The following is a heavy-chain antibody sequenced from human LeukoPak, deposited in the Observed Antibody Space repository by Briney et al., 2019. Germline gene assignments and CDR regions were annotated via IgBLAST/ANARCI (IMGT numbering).Heavy chain of an antibody. V-gene: IGHV4-30-2*01. CDR2: IYHSGST. CDR1: GGSISSGGYY. D-gene: IGHD4-11*01. CDR3: ARTMTTVRWFDP. Sequence: PSQTLSLTCTVSGGSISSGGYYWSWIRQPPGKGLEWIGYIYHSGSTYYNPSLKSRVTISVDRSKNQFSLKLSSVTAADTAVYYCARTMTTVRWFDPWGQGTLVTVSS. J-gene: IGHJ5*02.